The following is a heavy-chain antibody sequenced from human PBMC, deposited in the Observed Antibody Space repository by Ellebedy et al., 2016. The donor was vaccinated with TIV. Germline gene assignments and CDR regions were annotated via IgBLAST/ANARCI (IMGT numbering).Heavy chain of an antibody. Sequence: GESLKISCAASGFTFSGSAMSWVRQAPGKGLEWVSAFSGSSTNTYYADSVRGRFTIARDNAKNTLHLQMNSLRAEDTAVYYCAKGMDSFDYWGQGTLVTVSS. CDR3: AKGMDSFDY. CDR1: GFTFSGSA. V-gene: IGHV3-23*01. J-gene: IGHJ4*02. CDR2: FSGSSTNT. D-gene: IGHD5-24*01.